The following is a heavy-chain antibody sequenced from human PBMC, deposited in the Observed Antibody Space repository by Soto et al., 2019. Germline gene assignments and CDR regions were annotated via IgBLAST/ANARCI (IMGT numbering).Heavy chain of an antibody. V-gene: IGHV3-30-3*01. D-gene: IGHD4-17*01. CDR2: ISYDGSNK. Sequence: QVQLVESGGGVVQPGRSLRLSCAASGFTFSSYAMHWVRQAPGKGLEWVAVISYDGSNKYYADSVKGRFTISRDNSKNTLDLQMNSLRAEDTAVYYCARVDYGDYDYYYYYGMDVWGQGTTVTVSS. CDR1: GFTFSSYA. CDR3: ARVDYGDYDYYYYYGMDV. J-gene: IGHJ6*02.